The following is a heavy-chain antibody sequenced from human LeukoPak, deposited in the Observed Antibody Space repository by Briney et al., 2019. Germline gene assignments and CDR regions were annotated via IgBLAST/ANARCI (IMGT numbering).Heavy chain of an antibody. CDR2: IYYSGST. CDR3: TRGSIAYYYMDV. V-gene: IGHV4-59*01. J-gene: IGHJ6*03. CDR1: GGSFSGYY. Sequence: PSETLSLTCAVYGGSFSGYYWSWIRQPPGKGLEWIGNIYYSGSTNYNPSLKSRVTISVDTSKNQFSLKLSSVTAADTAVYYCTRGSIAYYYMDVWGKGTTVTIPS. D-gene: IGHD3-22*01.